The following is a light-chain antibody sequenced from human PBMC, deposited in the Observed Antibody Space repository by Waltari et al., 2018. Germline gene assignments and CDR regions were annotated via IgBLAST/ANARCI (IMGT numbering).Light chain of an antibody. CDR3: VLYMGSGTWV. CDR2: NTN. V-gene: IGLV8-61*01. Sequence: QTVVTQEPSFSVSPGGTVTLTCGLSSGSVSTTYYPSWFRQTPGPAPRTLIYNTNTRSSGVPDRFSGSILGNKAALTITGAQADDECDYYCVLYMGSGTWVFGGGTKLTVL. J-gene: IGLJ3*02. CDR1: SGSVSTTYY.